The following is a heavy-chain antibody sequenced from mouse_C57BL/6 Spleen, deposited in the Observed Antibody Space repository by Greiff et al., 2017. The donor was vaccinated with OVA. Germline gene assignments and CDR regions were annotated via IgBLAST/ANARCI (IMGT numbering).Heavy chain of an antibody. J-gene: IGHJ1*03. D-gene: IGHD2-5*01. CDR1: GFTFSSYA. V-gene: IGHV5-4*01. Sequence: EVQVVESGGGLVKPGGSLKLSCAASGFTFSSYAMSWVRQTPEKRLEWVATISDGGSYTYYPDNVKGRFTISRDNAKNNLYLQMSHLKSEDTAMYYCARDGGIVTGYFDVWGTGTTVTVSS. CDR3: ARDGGIVTGYFDV. CDR2: ISDGGSYT.